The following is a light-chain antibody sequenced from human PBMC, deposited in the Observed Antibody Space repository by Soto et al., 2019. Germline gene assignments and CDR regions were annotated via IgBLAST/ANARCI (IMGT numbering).Light chain of an antibody. CDR1: SSNIGAGYD. CDR2: DNS. Sequence: QSVLAQPPSVSGAPGQRVTISCTGSSSNIGAGYDVHWYQVLPGTAPKLLIYDNSNRPSGVPDRFSGSKSGTSASLAITGLQAEDEADHYCQFYDTSLGGSWVFGTGTKVTVL. V-gene: IGLV1-40*01. J-gene: IGLJ1*01. CDR3: QFYDTSLGGSWV.